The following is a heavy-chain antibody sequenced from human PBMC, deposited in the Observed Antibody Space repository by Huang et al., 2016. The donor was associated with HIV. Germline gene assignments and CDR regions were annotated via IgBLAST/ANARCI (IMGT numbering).Heavy chain of an antibody. CDR1: GGSISSHY. V-gene: IGHV4-59*11. CDR3: ARDRRHCSGGSCYYSDY. J-gene: IGHJ4*01. Sequence: QVQLQESGPGLVKPSETLSLTCSVSGGSISSHYWSWIRQPPGKGLEWSGSIYYSGDSNYSPSLKSRFFIAVDTARNQVALKLSSVTAADTAVYYCARDRRHCSGGSCYYSDYWGHGTLVTVSS. CDR2: IYYSGDS. D-gene: IGHD2-15*01.